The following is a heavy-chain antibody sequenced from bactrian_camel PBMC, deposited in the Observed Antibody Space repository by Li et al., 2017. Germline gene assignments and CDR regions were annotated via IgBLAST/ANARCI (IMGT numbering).Heavy chain of an antibody. CDR1: GFRFSDYY. J-gene: IGHJ4*01. D-gene: IGHD2*01. CDR2: IFSDGTYT. Sequence: QVQLVESGGGLVQPGGSLRLSCVATGFRFSDYYMSWVRQAPGKGLEWVSSIFSDGTYTCYASSVKGRFTVSRDNANNTVNLMMNSLKPEDTAMYYCAANFGPYCSGPYLARRANFLGQGTQVTVS. V-gene: IGHV3-2*01.